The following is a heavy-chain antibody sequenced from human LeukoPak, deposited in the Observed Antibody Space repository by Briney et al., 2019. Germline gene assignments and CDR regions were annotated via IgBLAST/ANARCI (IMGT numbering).Heavy chain of an antibody. J-gene: IGHJ5*01. CDR2: VNGVGSEG. CDR3: VRDWDHYDFDS. CDR1: GFTFNKYY. V-gene: IGHV3-74*01. Sequence: GGSLTLSCAASGFTFNKYYIHWVRQAPGKGLVWVSRVNGVGSEGIYADSVKGRFSIFRDNAKNTVYLQMNSLTAEDTAMYYCVRDWDHYDFDSWGQGTLVTVSS. D-gene: IGHD3-16*01.